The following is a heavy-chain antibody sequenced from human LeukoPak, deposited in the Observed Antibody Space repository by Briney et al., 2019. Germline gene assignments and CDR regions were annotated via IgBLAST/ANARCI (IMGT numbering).Heavy chain of an antibody. CDR1: EFTFGSYA. D-gene: IGHD1-26*01. Sequence: GGSLRLSCAASEFTFGSYAMNWVRQAPGKGLEWVSGVSGGGGSTYYADAVKGRFTISRDNSKNTVNLQMNSLTVEDTAVYYCAKAERFSGTKTPDYWGQGTLVTVSS. CDR2: VSGGGGST. J-gene: IGHJ4*02. CDR3: AKAERFSGTKTPDY. V-gene: IGHV3-23*01.